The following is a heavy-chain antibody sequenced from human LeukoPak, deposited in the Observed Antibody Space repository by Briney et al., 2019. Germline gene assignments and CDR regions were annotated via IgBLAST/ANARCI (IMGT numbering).Heavy chain of an antibody. CDR3: ARGLYYYGTDAFEI. Sequence: GGSLRLSCAAPGFSFSSYSMNWVRQAPGRGLEWVSSISASGNYIYYADSVKGRFTISRDSAENSLYLQMNSLGAEDTAVYYCARGLYYYGTDAFEIWGQGTMVTVS. CDR2: ISASGNYI. D-gene: IGHD3-16*01. V-gene: IGHV3-21*01. J-gene: IGHJ3*02. CDR1: GFSFSSYS.